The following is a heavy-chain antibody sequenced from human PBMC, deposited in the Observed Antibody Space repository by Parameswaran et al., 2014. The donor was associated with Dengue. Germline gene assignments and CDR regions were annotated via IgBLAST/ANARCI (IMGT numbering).Heavy chain of an antibody. J-gene: IGHJ3*02. V-gene: IGHV4-39*07. Sequence: WIRQPPGKGLEWIGSIYYSGSTYYNPSLKSRVTISVDTSKNQFSLKLSSVTAADTAVYYCVRYDSSAPAPFDIWGQGTMVTVSS. D-gene: IGHD3-22*01. CDR3: VRYDSSAPAPFDI. CDR2: IYYSGST.